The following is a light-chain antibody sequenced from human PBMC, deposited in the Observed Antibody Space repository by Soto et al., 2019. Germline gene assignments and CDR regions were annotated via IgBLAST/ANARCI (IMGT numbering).Light chain of an antibody. CDR1: QSIGSW. CDR2: KAS. CDR3: QQYGSYSPWT. J-gene: IGKJ1*01. V-gene: IGKV1-5*03. Sequence: DIQMTQSPSTLSASVGDRVTITCRASQSIGSWLAWYQQKPGKAPKLLIYKASSLEIGVPSRFSGSGSGTEFTLTISSLQPDDFESYYCQQYGSYSPWTFGQGTKVEIK.